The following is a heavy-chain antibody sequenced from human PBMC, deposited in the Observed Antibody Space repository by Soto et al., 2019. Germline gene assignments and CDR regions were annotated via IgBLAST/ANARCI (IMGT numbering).Heavy chain of an antibody. CDR2: IIPIFGTE. J-gene: IGHJ6*02. V-gene: IGHV1-69*13. CDR1: GGTFSSYA. D-gene: IGHD3-10*01. CDR3: AARITMVRGDMGYGMDV. Sequence: ASVKVSCKASGGTFSSYAISWVRQAPGQGLEWMGGIIPIFGTENYAQKFQGRVTITADESTSTAYMELSSLRSEDTAVYYCAARITMVRGDMGYGMDVWGQGTTVTVSS.